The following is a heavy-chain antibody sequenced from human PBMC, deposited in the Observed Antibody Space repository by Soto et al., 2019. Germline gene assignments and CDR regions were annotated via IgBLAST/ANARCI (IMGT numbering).Heavy chain of an antibody. CDR2: ISKNGDNQ. V-gene: IGHV3-30*18. D-gene: IGHD1-1*01. CDR3: AKDAYNAAFDV. Sequence: XESLLLSCATSGFSFNIFGMHWVRQAPGKALEWVGLISKNGDNQYYGDSAKGRFIISRDNPKNSLYLQLHSLRPDDTAVYYCAKDAYNAAFDVWGQGTMVTVSS. CDR1: GFSFNIFG. J-gene: IGHJ3*01.